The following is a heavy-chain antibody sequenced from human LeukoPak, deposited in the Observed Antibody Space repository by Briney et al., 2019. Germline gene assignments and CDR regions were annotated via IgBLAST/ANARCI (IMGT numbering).Heavy chain of an antibody. CDR1: GFTFSSYS. D-gene: IGHD2-8*01. CDR3: ARALMVYASFDI. CDR2: ISSSSSYI. Sequence: GGSLRLSCAASGFTFSSYSMNWVRQAPGKGLEWVSSISSSSSYIYYADSVKGRFTISRDNSKNTLYLQMNSLRAEDTAVYYCARALMVYASFDIWGQGTMVTVSS. V-gene: IGHV3-21*01. J-gene: IGHJ3*02.